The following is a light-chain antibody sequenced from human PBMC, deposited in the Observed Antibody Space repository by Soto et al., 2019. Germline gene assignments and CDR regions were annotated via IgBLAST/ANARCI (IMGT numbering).Light chain of an antibody. V-gene: IGLV2-23*03. CDR3: CSYACSSAFVV. J-gene: IGLJ2*01. CDR1: SSDVGSYNL. CDR2: EGS. Sequence: QSALTQPASVSGSPGQSITISCTGTSSDVGSYNLVSWYQQQPGKAPKLMIYEGSKRPSGVSNRFSGSKSGNTASLTISGFQAEDEADYYCCSYACSSAFVVFGGGTKLTVL.